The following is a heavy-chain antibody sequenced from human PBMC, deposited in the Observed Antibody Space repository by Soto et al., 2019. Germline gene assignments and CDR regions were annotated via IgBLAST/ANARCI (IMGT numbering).Heavy chain of an antibody. V-gene: IGHV4-59*12. J-gene: IGHJ5*02. CDR3: ARDRPDIFGLGMFDP. CDR2: IYYSGST. Sequence: SETLSLTCTVSGGSISSYYWSWIRQPPGKGLEWIGYIYYSGSTNYNPSLKSRVTISVDTSKNQFSLKLSSVTAADTAVYYCARDRPDIFGLGMFDPWGQGTLVTVSS. D-gene: IGHD3-3*01. CDR1: GGSISSYY.